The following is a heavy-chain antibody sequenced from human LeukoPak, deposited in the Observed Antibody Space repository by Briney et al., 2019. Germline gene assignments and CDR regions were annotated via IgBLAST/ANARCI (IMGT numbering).Heavy chain of an antibody. V-gene: IGHV4-38-2*02. D-gene: IGHD4-23*01. CDR1: GYSISSISRTYY. Sequence: PSETLSLTSTVSGYSISSISRTYYWGWVRQSPGKGLEWIGSFYHSGSTYYNPSLQSRVTISIDTSKNQFSLKLSSVTAADTAVYYCAKLRVQNYGGNWGFDYWGQGTLVTVSS. J-gene: IGHJ4*02. CDR2: FYHSGST. CDR3: AKLRVQNYGGNWGFDY.